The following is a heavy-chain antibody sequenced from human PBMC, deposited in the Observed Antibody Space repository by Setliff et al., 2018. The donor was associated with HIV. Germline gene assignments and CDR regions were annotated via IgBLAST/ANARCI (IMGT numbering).Heavy chain of an antibody. Sequence: SETLSLTCSVSGGSMSSGSYSWTWLRQPAGKEPELIGHVYVAGTVIYNPSLASRLTISIVPSKNQFSLDLTSVAAADTGKYYCARARTIGVSAVFFDPWGQGIPVTVSS. D-gene: IGHD3-3*01. CDR2: VYVAGTV. CDR3: ARARTIGVSAVFFDP. V-gene: IGHV4-61*09. J-gene: IGHJ5*02. CDR1: GGSMSSGSYS.